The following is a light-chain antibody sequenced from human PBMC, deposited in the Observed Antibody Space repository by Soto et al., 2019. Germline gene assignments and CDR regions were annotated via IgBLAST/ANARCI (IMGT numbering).Light chain of an antibody. CDR1: QSVSSY. J-gene: IGKJ5*01. CDR3: QQRSNWPPIT. Sequence: PGERATLSCRASQSVSSYLAWYQQKPGQAPRLLIYDASNRATGIPARFSGSGSGTDFTLTISSLEPEDFAVYYCQQRSNWPPITFGKGTRLEIK. V-gene: IGKV3-11*01. CDR2: DAS.